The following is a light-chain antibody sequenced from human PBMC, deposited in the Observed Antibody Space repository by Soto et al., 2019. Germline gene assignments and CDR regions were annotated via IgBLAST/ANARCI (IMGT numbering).Light chain of an antibody. CDR3: QEYGSSRS. Sequence: IVLTQSPSTLSLSPGESATLSCRASETVSTPYLAWYQQKPGQAPRLLIYRASSRATGIPDRFSGGGSGTDFTLTISRLEPEDFALYYFQEYGSSRSFGGGTKVDIK. V-gene: IGKV3-20*01. CDR2: RAS. J-gene: IGKJ4*01. CDR1: ETVSTPY.